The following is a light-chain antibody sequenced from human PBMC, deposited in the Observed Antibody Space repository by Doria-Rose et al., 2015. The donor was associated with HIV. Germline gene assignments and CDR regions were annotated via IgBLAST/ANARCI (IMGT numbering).Light chain of an antibody. CDR1: QSLLYTSRNY. J-gene: IGKJ3*01. CDR2: WAS. CDR3: QQYYDTPS. V-gene: IGKV4-1*01. Sequence: DIRLTQSPESLGMSLGERATLNCKSNQSLLYTSRNYLAWYQQKPGQPPKLLTYWASTRQSGVPARFSGSGSGTDLTLAISSLEAEDVAVYYCQQYYDTPSFGPGTTVDIK.